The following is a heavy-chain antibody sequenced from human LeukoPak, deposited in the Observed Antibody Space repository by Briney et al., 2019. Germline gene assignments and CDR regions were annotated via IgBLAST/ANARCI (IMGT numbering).Heavy chain of an antibody. V-gene: IGHV3-48*02. CDR2: ISTSSGAI. Sequence: PGGSLSLSCAASIFIFSRYSIKWVSQAPGKGREWGSYISTSSGAIYYADSVKGRFTISRDNAKNPLYLQMNSLRDEDTPVYYCARDSPFYGDYDPFDYWGQGTLVTVSS. J-gene: IGHJ4*02. CDR3: ARDSPFYGDYDPFDY. D-gene: IGHD4-17*01. CDR1: IFIFSRYS.